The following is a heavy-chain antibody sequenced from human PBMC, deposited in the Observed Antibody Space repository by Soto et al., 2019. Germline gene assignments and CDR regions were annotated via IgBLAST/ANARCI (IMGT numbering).Heavy chain of an antibody. J-gene: IGHJ4*02. CDR1: GFTFDEHS. Sequence: EVRLVESGGGFVQPGRSLRLSCTVSGFTFDEHSMHWVRQAPGKGLGWVSRINYNGGRAAYVGSVRDQLAIARDNANNSLFLQMNSLRLEDTGLYFCAKGRPRYSGLDTDFDAWGQGTPVTVSS. D-gene: IGHD5-12*01. V-gene: IGHV3-9*01. CDR2: INYNGGRA. CDR3: AKGRPRYSGLDTDFDA.